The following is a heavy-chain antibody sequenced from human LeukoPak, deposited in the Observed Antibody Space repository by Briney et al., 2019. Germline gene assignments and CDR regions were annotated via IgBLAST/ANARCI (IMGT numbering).Heavy chain of an antibody. Sequence: PGRSLRLSCAASGFTFDDYAMHWVRQAPGKGLEWVSGISWNSGSIGYADSVKGRFTISRDNAKNSLYLQMNSLRAEDTALYYCAKGRLMVYAISFYYYYYGMDVWGQGTTVTVSS. CDR1: GFTFDDYA. CDR2: ISWNSGSI. CDR3: AKGRLMVYAISFYYYYYGMDV. V-gene: IGHV3-9*01. J-gene: IGHJ6*02. D-gene: IGHD2-8*01.